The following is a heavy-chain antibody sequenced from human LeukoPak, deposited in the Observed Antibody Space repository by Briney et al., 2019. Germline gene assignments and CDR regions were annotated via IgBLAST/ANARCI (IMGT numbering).Heavy chain of an antibody. CDR2: ISGSGGGT. J-gene: IGHJ4*02. CDR3: AKSIGVVDNFDY. Sequence: GGSLRLSSAASGFTISSYTISWVRQAPEKGLERVSGISGSGGGTYYANPVEGRFTISKNNSNNTLYLQMNSLGGEDTAVYYCAKSIGVVDNFDYWGQGTLVSVSS. CDR1: GFTISSYT. D-gene: IGHD2-21*01. V-gene: IGHV3-23*01.